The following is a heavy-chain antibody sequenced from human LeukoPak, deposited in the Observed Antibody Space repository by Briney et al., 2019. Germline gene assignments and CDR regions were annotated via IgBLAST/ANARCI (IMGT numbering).Heavy chain of an antibody. CDR1: GLTFGGST. D-gene: IGHD2-21*02. V-gene: IGHV3-73*01. J-gene: IGHJ4*02. Sequence: GGSLRLSCAASGLTFGGSTMHWVRQASGKGLEWVGHIRDKAYNYATAYAASVKGRFTISRDDSKNTAYLQMNSLKTEDTAVYYCSRHEALPGDYWGQGTPVTVSS. CDR3: SRHEALPGDY. CDR2: IRDKAYNYAT.